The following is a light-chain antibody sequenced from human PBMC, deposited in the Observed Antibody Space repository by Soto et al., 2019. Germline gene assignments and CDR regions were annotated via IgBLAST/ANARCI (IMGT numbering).Light chain of an antibody. CDR2: AAS. J-gene: IGKJ1*01. CDR1: PSIASNY. CDR3: QQTSSTPPWT. V-gene: IGKV1-39*01. Sequence: DIQMTQSPSSLSASVGDRVSITCRASPSIASNYLNWYQQKPGKATHLLIYAASSLQSGVPSRFSGSGSETDFTLNISSLQPEDFATYYCQQTSSTPPWTFGQGTQVEIK.